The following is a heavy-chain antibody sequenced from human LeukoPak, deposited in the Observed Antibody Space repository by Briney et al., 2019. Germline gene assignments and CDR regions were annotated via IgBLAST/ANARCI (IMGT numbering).Heavy chain of an antibody. D-gene: IGHD6-13*01. Sequence: GGSLRLSCAASGFTVSSNYMSWVRQAPGKGLGWVSVIYSGGSTYYADSVKGRFTISRHNSKNTLYLQMNSLRAEDTAVYYCASAGYSSSWYPYYFDYWGQGTLVTVSS. V-gene: IGHV3-53*04. CDR2: IYSGGST. J-gene: IGHJ4*02. CDR1: GFTVSSNY. CDR3: ASAGYSSSWYPYYFDY.